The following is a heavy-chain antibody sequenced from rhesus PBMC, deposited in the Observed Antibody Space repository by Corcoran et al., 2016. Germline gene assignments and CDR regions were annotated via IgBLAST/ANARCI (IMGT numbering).Heavy chain of an antibody. CDR3: ARIYGYNRDSSFDY. CDR1: GDPINRRNW. D-gene: IGHD3-9*01. J-gene: IGHJ4*01. CDR2: IYGSIRST. Sequence: QVQLQESGPAVVKASEALSLTCAVSGDPINRRNWWTWIRQPQGKGLEWIGGIYGSIRSTEYNPSLKSRVIISLDTSKNQFSLSLNSVTAADTADYYCARIYGYNRDSSFDYWGQGVLVTVSS. V-gene: IGHV4-93*02.